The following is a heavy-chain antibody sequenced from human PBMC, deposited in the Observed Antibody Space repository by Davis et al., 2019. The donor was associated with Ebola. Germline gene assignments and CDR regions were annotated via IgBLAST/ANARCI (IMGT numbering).Heavy chain of an antibody. CDR1: GFSFSRYA. Sequence: GGSLRLSCAASGFSFSRYAMGWVRQAPGKGLEWVSGISSSGGTTYYADSVKGRFTIPRDNSKNTLYLQMNSLRAEDTAVYYCAKGAGEYQLLNWFDPWGQGTLVTVSS. J-gene: IGHJ5*02. CDR2: ISSSGGTT. V-gene: IGHV3-23*01. D-gene: IGHD2-2*01. CDR3: AKGAGEYQLLNWFDP.